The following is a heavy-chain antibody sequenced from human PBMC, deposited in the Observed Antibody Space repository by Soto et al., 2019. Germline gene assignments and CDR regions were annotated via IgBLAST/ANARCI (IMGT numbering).Heavy chain of an antibody. J-gene: IGHJ4*02. Sequence: SETLSLTCTVSGGSINTFYWSWVRQPAGKGLEWIGRIFSSGSTSFNPSLESRVAMSVDTSKNHFSLNLRSVTAADMAVYYCAREGSYSAYNFAHGIQLWSFDFWGQGALVTVSS. CDR2: IFSSGST. CDR1: GGSINTFY. D-gene: IGHD5-12*01. V-gene: IGHV4-4*07. CDR3: AREGSYSAYNFAHGIQLWSFDF.